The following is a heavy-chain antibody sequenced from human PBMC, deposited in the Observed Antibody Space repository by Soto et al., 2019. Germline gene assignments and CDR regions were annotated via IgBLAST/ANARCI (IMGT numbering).Heavy chain of an antibody. Sequence: QVQLVQSGAEVKKPGSSVKVSCKASGGTFSSYTISWVRQAPGQGLEWMGRIIPILGIANYAQKFQGRVTITADKSTSTAYMELSSLRSEDTAVYYCARSDYSSCWYGWFDPWGQGTLVTVSS. CDR2: IIPILGIA. D-gene: IGHD6-19*01. CDR1: GGTFSSYT. CDR3: ARSDYSSCWYGWFDP. J-gene: IGHJ5*02. V-gene: IGHV1-69*02.